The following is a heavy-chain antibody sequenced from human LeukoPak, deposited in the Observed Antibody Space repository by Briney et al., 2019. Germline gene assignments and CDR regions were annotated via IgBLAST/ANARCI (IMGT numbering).Heavy chain of an antibody. CDR2: IKQDGSER. V-gene: IGHV3-7*01. CDR1: GFTFSSFW. Sequence: GGSLRLSFAGSGFTFSSFWMSWFGKAPGKGREGVANIKQDGSERYYVDSVKGRFTISRDNAKNSLYLQINNLRAEDTTVYYCARNTYYDFWTDYLFDYWGQGTLVTVSS. J-gene: IGHJ4*02. CDR3: ARNTYYDFWTDYLFDY. D-gene: IGHD3-3*01.